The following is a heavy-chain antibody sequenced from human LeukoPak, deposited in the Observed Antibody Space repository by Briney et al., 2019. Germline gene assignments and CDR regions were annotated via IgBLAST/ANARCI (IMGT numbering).Heavy chain of an antibody. CDR3: ARDPTTMVRGVRWFDP. V-gene: IGHV1-18*01. Sequence: ASVKVSCKASGYTFTSYGISWVRQAPGQGLEWMGWISAYNGNTNYAQKLQGRVTMTTDTSTSTAYMELRSLRSDDTAVYYCARDPTTMVRGVRWFDPWGQGTLVTVSS. D-gene: IGHD3-10*01. J-gene: IGHJ5*02. CDR2: ISAYNGNT. CDR1: GYTFTSYG.